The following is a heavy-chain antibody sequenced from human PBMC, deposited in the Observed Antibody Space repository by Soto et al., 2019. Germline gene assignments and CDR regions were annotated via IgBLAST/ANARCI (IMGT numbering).Heavy chain of an antibody. V-gene: IGHV1-18*01. J-gene: IGHJ3*02. CDR2: ISAYNGNT. D-gene: IGHD1-1*01. CDR3: ARPETGTPIDACDI. Sequence: VQLVQSGAEVKKPGASVKVSCKASGYTFTSYGISWVRQAPGQGLEWMGWISAYNGNTNYAQKLQGRVTMTTDTYTSKAYLELRSLRSDDTAVYYCARPETGTPIDACDIWGQGTMVTVSS. CDR1: GYTFTSYG.